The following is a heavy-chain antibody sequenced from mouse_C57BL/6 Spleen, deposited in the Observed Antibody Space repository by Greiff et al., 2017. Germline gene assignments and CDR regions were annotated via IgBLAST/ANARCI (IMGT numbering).Heavy chain of an antibody. CDR2: INTNYGTT. J-gene: IGHJ4*01. CDR1: GYSFTDYN. Sequence: VQLKESGPELVKPGASVKISCKASGYSFTDYNMNWVKQSNGKSLEWIGVINTNYGTTSYNQKFKGKATLTVDQSSSTAYMQLNSLTSEDSAVYYCARGLLLQENYAIDYWGQGTSVTVSS. CDR3: ARGLLLQENYAIDY. V-gene: IGHV1-39*01. D-gene: IGHD1-1*01.